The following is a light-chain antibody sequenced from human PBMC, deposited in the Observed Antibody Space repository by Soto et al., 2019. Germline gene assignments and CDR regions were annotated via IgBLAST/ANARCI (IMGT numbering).Light chain of an antibody. CDR2: GAA. J-gene: IGKJ1*01. CDR3: QQYNNSPSA. V-gene: IGKV3-15*01. Sequence: EIVMTQSPATLSVSPGERATLSCRASQSVSSNLFCYQQKPRQPPSLLIYGAATRATGIPARFSGSGSGTEFTLTISILQSEDFAVYYCQQYNNSPSAFGQGTKVEIK. CDR1: QSVSSN.